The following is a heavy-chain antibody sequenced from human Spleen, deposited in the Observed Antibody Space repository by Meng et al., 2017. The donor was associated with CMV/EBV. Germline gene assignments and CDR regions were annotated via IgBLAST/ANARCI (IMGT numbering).Heavy chain of an antibody. Sequence: GLTGSSYAMHGVRQAPGKGEEWGAVISNDGSNKYYADSVKGRFTIARDNSKNTLYLQMNSLRAEDTAVYYCARDRFVTMVRGVITLWGQGTLVTVSS. V-gene: IGHV3-30-3*01. CDR3: ARDRFVTMVRGVITL. D-gene: IGHD3-10*01. CDR2: ISNDGSNK. J-gene: IGHJ4*02. CDR1: GLTGSSYA.